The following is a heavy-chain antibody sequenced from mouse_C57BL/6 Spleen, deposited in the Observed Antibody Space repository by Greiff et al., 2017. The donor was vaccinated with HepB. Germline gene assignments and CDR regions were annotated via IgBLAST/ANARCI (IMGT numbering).Heavy chain of an antibody. CDR2: ISSGGDYI. D-gene: IGHD1-1*01. J-gene: IGHJ4*01. Sequence: DVHLVESGEGLVKPGGSLKLSCAASGFTFSSYAMSWVRQTPEKRLEWVAYISSGGDYIYYADTVKGRFTISRDNARNTLYLQMSSLKSEDTAMYYCTRDYGSSHYYAMDYWGQGTSVTVSS. CDR1: GFTFSSYA. CDR3: TRDYGSSHYYAMDY. V-gene: IGHV5-9-1*02.